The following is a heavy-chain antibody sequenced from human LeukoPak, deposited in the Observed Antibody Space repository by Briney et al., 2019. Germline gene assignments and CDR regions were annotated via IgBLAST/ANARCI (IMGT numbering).Heavy chain of an antibody. D-gene: IGHD3-22*01. J-gene: IGHJ4*02. CDR1: GYTFTSYG. CDR3: ATLYDSSGYYDPYFDY. V-gene: IGHV1-18*01. Sequence: ASVKVFCKASGYTFTSYGISWVRQAPGQGLEWMGWISAYNGNTNYAQKLQGRVTMTTDTSTSTAYMELRSLRSDDTAVYYCATLYDSSGYYDPYFDYWGQGTLVTVSS. CDR2: ISAYNGNT.